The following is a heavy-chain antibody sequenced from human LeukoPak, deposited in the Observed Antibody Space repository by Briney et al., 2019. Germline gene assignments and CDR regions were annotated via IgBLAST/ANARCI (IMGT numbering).Heavy chain of an antibody. CDR1: GFSVSSNY. CDR3: AAKGNGYTGIYVFAH. CDR2: FYASGGT. D-gene: IGHD5-12*01. J-gene: IGHJ4*02. Sequence: GGSLRLSCEASGFSVSSNYMSWVRQAPGKGLEWVSVFYASGGTYYTDSVKGRFAISRDTSTNSLYLQMNSLRAEDTAVYFCAAKGNGYTGIYVFAHWGQGTLVTVSS. V-gene: IGHV3-66*01.